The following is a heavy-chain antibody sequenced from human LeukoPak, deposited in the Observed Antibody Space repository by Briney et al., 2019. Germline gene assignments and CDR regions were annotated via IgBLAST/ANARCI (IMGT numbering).Heavy chain of an antibody. CDR3: ARGSGGLIEDF. CDR1: GYSFTYYP. CDR2: ISTSTGNP. Sequence: GASVNVSCKASGYSFTYYPLNWVRQAPGQGLEWMGWISTSTGNPTYAQGFTGRFVFSLDTSVSTAYLQISNLKADDTAVYYCARGSGGLIEDFWGQGTLVTVSS. D-gene: IGHD2-15*01. V-gene: IGHV7-4-1*02. J-gene: IGHJ4*02.